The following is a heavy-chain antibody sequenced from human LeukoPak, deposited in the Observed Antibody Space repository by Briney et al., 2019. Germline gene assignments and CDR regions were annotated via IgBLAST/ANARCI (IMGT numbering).Heavy chain of an antibody. CDR1: GFTFSSYE. CDR3: ARGRKKRYYYGSGSPPALNYYYYMDV. Sequence: GGSLRLSCGASGFTFSSYEMNWVRQAPGKGLEWVSYISSIGSTIYYADSVKGRFTISRDNAKNSLYLQMDSLRAEDTAVYYCARGRKKRYYYGSGSPPALNYYYYMDVWGKGTTVTVSS. J-gene: IGHJ6*03. D-gene: IGHD3-10*01. V-gene: IGHV3-48*03. CDR2: ISSIGSTI.